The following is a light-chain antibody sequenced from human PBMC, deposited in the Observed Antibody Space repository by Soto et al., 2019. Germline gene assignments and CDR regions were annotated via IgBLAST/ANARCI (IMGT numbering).Light chain of an antibody. CDR3: QLYNSNTWS. J-gene: IGKJ1*01. Sequence: DIQMTQSPSTLSASVGGRVTITCRASQRVGTWVAWYQQKPGKAPKLLIYGASNLESGVPSRFSGSGSGKEFTHTITTLQPDDFATYYCQLYNSNTWSFGPGTKVDI. CDR2: GAS. CDR1: QRVGTW. V-gene: IGKV1-5*01.